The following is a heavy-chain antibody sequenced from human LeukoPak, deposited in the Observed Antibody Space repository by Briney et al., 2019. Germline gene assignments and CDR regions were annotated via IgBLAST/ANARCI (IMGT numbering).Heavy chain of an antibody. CDR1: GYTFTSYD. J-gene: IGHJ5*02. CDR2: MNPSSGNT. V-gene: IGHV1-8*01. CDR3: ARGGVLLWFGEGYNWFDP. Sequence: ASVKVSCKASGYTFTSYDINWVRQATGQGLEWMGWMNPSSGNTGYAQKFQGRVTMTRNTSISTAYMELSSLRSEDTAVYYCARGGVLLWFGEGYNWFDPWGQGTLVTVSS. D-gene: IGHD3-10*01.